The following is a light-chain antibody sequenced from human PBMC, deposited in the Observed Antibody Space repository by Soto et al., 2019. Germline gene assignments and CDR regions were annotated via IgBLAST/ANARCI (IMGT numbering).Light chain of an antibody. CDR1: QSVSSD. CDR2: GAS. Sequence: IEISQTPATLSVSPGERASLSCRASQSVSSDLAWYHQKPGQAPRLLIYGASTRATGIPARFSGSGSGTEFTLTISSLQPDDFATYYCQQYNSYSPGTFGQGTKVDIK. V-gene: IGKV3-15*01. J-gene: IGKJ1*01. CDR3: QQYNSYSPGT.